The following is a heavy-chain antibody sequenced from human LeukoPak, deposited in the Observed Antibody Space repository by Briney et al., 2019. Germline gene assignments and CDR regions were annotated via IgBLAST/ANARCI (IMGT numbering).Heavy chain of an antibody. CDR3: ARDYDYYDSSGYYGRGFDY. CDR1: GFTFSSYS. D-gene: IGHD3-22*01. V-gene: IGHV3-48*01. CDR2: ISSSSSTI. J-gene: IGHJ4*02. Sequence: PGGSLRLSCAASGFTFSSYSMNWVRQAPGKGLEWVSYISSSSSTIYYADSVKGRFTISRDNAKNSLYLQMNSLRGEDTAVYYCARDYDYYDSSGYYGRGFDYWGQGTLVTVSS.